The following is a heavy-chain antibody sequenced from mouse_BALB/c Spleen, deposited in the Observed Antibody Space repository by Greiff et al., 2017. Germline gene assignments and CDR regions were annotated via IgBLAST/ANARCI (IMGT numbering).Heavy chain of an antibody. CDR2: ISYSGST. D-gene: IGHD2-1*01. CDR1: GDSITSGY. J-gene: IGHJ4*01. V-gene: IGHV3-8*02. Sequence: EVKLQESGPSLVKPSQTLSLTCSVTGDSITSGYWNWIRKFPGNKLEYMGYISYSGSTYYNPSLKSRISITRDTSKNQYYLQLNSVTTEDTATYYCARYGYGNPYAMDYWGQGTSVTVSS. CDR3: ARYGYGNPYAMDY.